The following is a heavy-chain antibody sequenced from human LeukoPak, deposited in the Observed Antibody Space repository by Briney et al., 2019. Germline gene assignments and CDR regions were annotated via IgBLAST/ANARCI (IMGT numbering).Heavy chain of an antibody. D-gene: IGHD4-23*01. Sequence: GGSLRLSCAASGFTFDNYAMYWVRQAPGKGLEWVSGISWNSRSIGYADSVRGRFAMSRDNAKNSLYLQMNSLRVEDTAVYYCARGRPHGNDYWGQGTLVTVSS. J-gene: IGHJ4*02. V-gene: IGHV3-9*01. CDR1: GFTFDNYA. CDR2: ISWNSRSI. CDR3: ARGRPHGNDY.